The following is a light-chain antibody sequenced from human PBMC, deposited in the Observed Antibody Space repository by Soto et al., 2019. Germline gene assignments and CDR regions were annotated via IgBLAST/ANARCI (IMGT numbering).Light chain of an antibody. J-gene: IGKJ5*01. Sequence: DIQMTQSPSTLSASVGDRVTITCQASQSISIWLAWYQQKPGKAPKLLIYDASTLESGVPSRFSGSGSATQFTLTISSLQPDDFATYYCQQYNRYTLTFGQGTRLEIK. CDR1: QSISIW. CDR2: DAS. CDR3: QQYNRYTLT. V-gene: IGKV1-5*01.